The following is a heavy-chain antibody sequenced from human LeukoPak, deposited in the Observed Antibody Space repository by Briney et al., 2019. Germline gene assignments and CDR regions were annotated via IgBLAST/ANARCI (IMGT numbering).Heavy chain of an antibody. Sequence: GESLKISCKASGYSFINYWIGWVRQMPGKGLEWMGIIHPVDSDIRYSPSFQGQVTISADKSISTAYLQWSSLKTSGTAIYYCARGLYGNDRAYWGQGTLVTVSS. J-gene: IGHJ4*02. CDR1: GYSFINYW. CDR2: IHPVDSDI. CDR3: ARGLYGNDRAY. D-gene: IGHD1-26*01. V-gene: IGHV5-51*01.